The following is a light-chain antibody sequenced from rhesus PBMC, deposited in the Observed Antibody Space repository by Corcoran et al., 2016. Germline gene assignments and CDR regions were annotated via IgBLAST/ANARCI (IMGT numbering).Light chain of an antibody. Sequence: DIQMTQSPSSLSASVGDRVTITCRASQGISNWLAWYQQKPGKAPKLLLYMASNLETGVPSRFSGIGSGTDFTLTISSLQPEDIATYYCQQHDNSPLGGGTKVEIK. CDR2: MAS. J-gene: IGKJ4*01. CDR3: QQHDNSP. CDR1: QGISNW. V-gene: IGKV1-69*01.